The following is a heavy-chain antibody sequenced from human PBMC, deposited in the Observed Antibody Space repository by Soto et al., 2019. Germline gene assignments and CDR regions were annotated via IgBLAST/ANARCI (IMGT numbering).Heavy chain of an antibody. CDR2: IYYSGST. D-gene: IGHD6-13*01. CDR3: ARVFSDSSSFFDP. Sequence: TLSLTCTVSGGSISSGGYYWSWIRQHPGKGLEWIGYIYYSGSTYYNPSLKSRVTISVDTSKNQFSLKLSSVTAAYTAVYYCARVFSDSSSFFDPWGQGTLVTVS. V-gene: IGHV4-31*03. J-gene: IGHJ5*02. CDR1: GGSISSGGYY.